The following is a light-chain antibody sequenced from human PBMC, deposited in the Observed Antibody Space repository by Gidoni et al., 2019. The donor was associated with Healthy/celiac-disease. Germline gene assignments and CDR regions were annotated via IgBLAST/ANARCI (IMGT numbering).Light chain of an antibody. CDR2: EVS. J-gene: IGLJ2*01. CDR3: GSYAGSNNFGV. CDR1: SSAVGGSYY. V-gene: IGLV2-8*01. Sequence: QSALPPPPSAYGSPRQSVTIACTGTSSAVGGSYYVSWYQQHPGKAPKLVIYEVSRRPPGVPDGFSGSKSGNTASLTVSGLQAEDEADYYCGSYAGSNNFGVFGGGTKLTVL.